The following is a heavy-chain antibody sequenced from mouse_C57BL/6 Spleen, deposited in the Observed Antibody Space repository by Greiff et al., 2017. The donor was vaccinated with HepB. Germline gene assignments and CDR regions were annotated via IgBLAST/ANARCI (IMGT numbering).Heavy chain of an antibody. J-gene: IGHJ1*03. CDR1: GFTFSDAW. CDR2: IRNKANNHAT. Sequence: EVKLEESGGGLVQPGGSMKLSCAASGFTFSDAWMDWVRQSPEKGLEWVAEIRNKANNHATYYAESVKGRFTISRDDSKSSVYLQMNSLRAEDTGIYYCTPIYYGYDGSYWYFDVWGTGTTVTVSS. D-gene: IGHD2-2*01. V-gene: IGHV6-6*01. CDR3: TPIYYGYDGSYWYFDV.